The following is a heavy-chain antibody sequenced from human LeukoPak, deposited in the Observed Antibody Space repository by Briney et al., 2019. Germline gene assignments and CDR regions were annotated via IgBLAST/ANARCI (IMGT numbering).Heavy chain of an antibody. CDR3: ARGLSSSGYDLDY. J-gene: IGHJ4*02. CDR1: GGSFSGYY. D-gene: IGHD3-22*01. Sequence: PSETLSLTCAVYGGSFSGYYWSWIRQPPGKGLEWIGEINHSGSTNYNPSLKSRVTISVDTSKNQFSLKLSSVTAADTAVYYCARGLSSSGYDLDYWGQGTLVTVSS. V-gene: IGHV4-34*01. CDR2: INHSGST.